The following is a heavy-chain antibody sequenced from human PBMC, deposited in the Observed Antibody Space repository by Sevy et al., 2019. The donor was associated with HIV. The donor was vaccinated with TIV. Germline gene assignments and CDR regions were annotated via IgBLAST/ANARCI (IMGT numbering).Heavy chain of an antibody. Sequence: SETLSLTCTVSGGSISSYYWSWIRQPPGKGLEWIGYIYYSGSTNYNPSLKSRVTISVDTSKNQFSLKLSSVTAADTAVYYCARGQVWFRWFDPWGQGTLVTVSS. CDR3: ARGQVWFRWFDP. D-gene: IGHD5-18*01. CDR2: IYYSGST. CDR1: GGSISSYY. V-gene: IGHV4-59*01. J-gene: IGHJ5*02.